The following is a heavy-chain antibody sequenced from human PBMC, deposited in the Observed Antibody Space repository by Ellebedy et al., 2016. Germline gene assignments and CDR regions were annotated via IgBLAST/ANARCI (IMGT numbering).Heavy chain of an antibody. CDR2: ISASGGDT. CDR1: GYIFTSFA. CDR3: AKTSGWGYGEN. D-gene: IGHD3-10*01. J-gene: IGHJ4*02. V-gene: IGHV3-23*01. Sequence: GGSLRLXXTGSGYIFTSFAMSWVRQSPGKGLEWVSTISASGGDTYYADSVKGRFTISRDNSKNTLYLQMNSLRSDDTAMYYCAKTSGWGYGENWGQGTLVTVSS.